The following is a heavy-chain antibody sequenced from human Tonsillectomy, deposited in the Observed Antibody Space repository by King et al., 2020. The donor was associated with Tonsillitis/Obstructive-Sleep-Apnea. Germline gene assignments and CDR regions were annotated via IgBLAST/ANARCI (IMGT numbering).Heavy chain of an antibody. CDR3: ARDLREPGHQFYYMDV. CDR2: IISIFGIP. D-gene: IGHD1-14*01. Sequence: VQLVESGAEVKKPGSSVKVSCKASGGTFSSYAISWVRQAPGQGLEWMGRIISIFGIPNYAQKFQGRVTITADKSTSTAYMELSSLRSEDTAVYYCARDLREPGHQFYYMDVWGKGTTVTVSS. J-gene: IGHJ6*03. V-gene: IGHV1-69*09. CDR1: GGTFSSYA.